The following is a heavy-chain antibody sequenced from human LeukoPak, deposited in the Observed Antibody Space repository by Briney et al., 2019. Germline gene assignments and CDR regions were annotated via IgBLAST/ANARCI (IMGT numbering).Heavy chain of an antibody. CDR3: AKEVDCPSDCLFFHS. CDR1: GFTFKYYG. CDR2: INRRGHT. D-gene: IGHD2-21*02. V-gene: IGHV3-43*01. Sequence: GGLRLSCAASGFTFKYYGMSWVRQTPGKGLEWVSLINRRGHTFYADSVKGRFTISRDNSRNSVFLQMNSLRPEDTALYHCAKEVDCPSDCLFFHSWGQGTLVTVSS. J-gene: IGHJ4*02.